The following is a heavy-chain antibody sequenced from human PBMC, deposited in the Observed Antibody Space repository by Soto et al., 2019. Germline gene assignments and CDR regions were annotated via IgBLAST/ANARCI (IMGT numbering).Heavy chain of an antibody. D-gene: IGHD1-26*01. CDR1: GFTFTNYA. CDR2: ISGSGSST. Sequence: EVQLLESGGGFVQPGGSLRLSCAASGFTFTNYAMSWVRQAPGKGLEWVSAISGSGSSTYYADSVKGRFTISRDNSQNTLLPQMNSLRAEDTAVYYCAYFTALNYYYGMDVWGQGTTVTVSS. J-gene: IGHJ6*02. CDR3: AYFTALNYYYGMDV. V-gene: IGHV3-23*01.